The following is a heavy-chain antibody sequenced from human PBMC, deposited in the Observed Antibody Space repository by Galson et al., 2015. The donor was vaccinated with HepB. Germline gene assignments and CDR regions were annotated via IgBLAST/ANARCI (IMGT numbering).Heavy chain of an antibody. V-gene: IGHV3-23*01. CDR2: ISGSGGST. J-gene: IGHJ4*02. Sequence: SLRLSCAASGFTFSSYAMSWVRQAPGTGLEWVSAISGSGGSTYYADSVKGRFTISRDNSKNTLYLQMNSLRAEDTAVYYCAKAYSSGWYGEGYFDYWGQGTLVTVSS. CDR1: GFTFSSYA. CDR3: AKAYSSGWYGEGYFDY. D-gene: IGHD6-19*01.